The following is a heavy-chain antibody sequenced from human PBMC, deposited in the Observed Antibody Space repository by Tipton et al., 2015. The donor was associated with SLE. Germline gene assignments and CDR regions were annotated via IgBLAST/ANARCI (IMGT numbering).Heavy chain of an antibody. J-gene: IGHJ3*02. V-gene: IGHV4-34*01. CDR2: INHSGST. CDR1: GGSFSGYY. D-gene: IGHD5-18*01. Sequence: TLSLTCAVYGGSFSGYYWSWIRQPPGKGLEWIGEINHSGSTNYNPSLKSRVTISVDTSKNHFSLKLSSVTAADTAVYYCARERIYSYGRNAFDIWGQGTMVTVSS. CDR3: ARERIYSYGRNAFDI.